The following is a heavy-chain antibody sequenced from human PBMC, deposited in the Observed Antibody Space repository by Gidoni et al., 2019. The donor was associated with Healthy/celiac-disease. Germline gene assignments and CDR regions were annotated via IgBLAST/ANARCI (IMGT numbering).Heavy chain of an antibody. CDR2: IYSGGST. CDR1: GFTVSSNY. Sequence: EVQLVESGGGSIQPGGSLRLSCAASGFTVSSNYMSWVRQAPGKGLEWVSVIYSGGSTYYADSVKGRFTISRDNSKNTLYLQMNSLRAEDTAVYYCARVSSGWYVGYWGQGTLVTVSS. D-gene: IGHD6-19*01. CDR3: ARVSSGWYVGY. J-gene: IGHJ4*02. V-gene: IGHV3-53*01.